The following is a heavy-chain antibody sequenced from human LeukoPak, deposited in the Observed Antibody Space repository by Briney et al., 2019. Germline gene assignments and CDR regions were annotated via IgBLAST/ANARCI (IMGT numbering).Heavy chain of an antibody. CDR3: VRQSTGLDY. D-gene: IGHD5/OR15-5a*01. J-gene: IGHJ4*02. CDR2: IEPDGSNK. CDR1: GFPSGGLP. V-gene: IGHV3-30-3*01. Sequence: PGGPRGSSCAPPGFPSGGLPITGSGKVQARGLEWVAVIEPDGSNKYHADSVKGRFTISRDNSKNTLYLQLDSLRSEDTAVYYCVRQSTGLDYWGQGTLVTVSS.